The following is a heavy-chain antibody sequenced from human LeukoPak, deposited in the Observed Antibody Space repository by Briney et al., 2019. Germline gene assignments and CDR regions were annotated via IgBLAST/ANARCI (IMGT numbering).Heavy chain of an antibody. J-gene: IGHJ4*02. CDR3: ARGGYGGVGHAY. CDR2: IYYSGST. V-gene: IGHV4-59*01. CDR1: GGSISSYY. Sequence: SETLSLTCTVSGGSISSYYWSWIRQPPGKGLEWIGYIYYSGSTNYNPSLKSRVTISVDTSKNQFSLKLSSVTAADTAVYYCARGGYGGVGHAYWGQGTLVTVSS. D-gene: IGHD4-23*01.